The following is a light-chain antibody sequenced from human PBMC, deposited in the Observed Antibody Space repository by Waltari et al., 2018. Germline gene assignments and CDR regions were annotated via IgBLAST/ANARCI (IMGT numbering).Light chain of an antibody. Sequence: DIQLTQSPSSLSASVGDRVTIPCRASRSISTYLNWYQQRPGKAPKLLIYAASRLQSGVPSRFSGGGSGTDFTLTISSLQPEDFASYYCQQSYSMPPTFGQGTKVEAK. J-gene: IGKJ1*01. CDR2: AAS. V-gene: IGKV1-39*01. CDR3: QQSYSMPPT. CDR1: RSISTY.